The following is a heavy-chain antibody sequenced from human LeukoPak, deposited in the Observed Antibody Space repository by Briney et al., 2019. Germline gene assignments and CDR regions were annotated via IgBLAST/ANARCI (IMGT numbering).Heavy chain of an antibody. V-gene: IGHV3-9*01. CDR2: ISWNSGSI. J-gene: IGHJ4*02. CDR3: AKDLNGDYGFDY. CDR1: GFTFDDYA. Sequence: PGGSLRLSCAASGFTFDDYAMHWVRQAPGKGLEWVSGISWNSGSIGYADSVKGRFTISRDNAKNSLYLQMNSLRAEDTALYYCAKDLNGDYGFDYWGQGTLVPSPQ. D-gene: IGHD4-17*01.